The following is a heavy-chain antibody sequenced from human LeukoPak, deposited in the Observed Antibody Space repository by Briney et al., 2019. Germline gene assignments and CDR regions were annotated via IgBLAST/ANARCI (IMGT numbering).Heavy chain of an antibody. CDR2: IWYDGSNK. Sequence: PGGSLRLSCAASGFTFSSYGMHWVRQGPGKGLEWVAVIWYDGSNKYYADSVKGRFTISRDNSKNTLYLQMNSLRAEDTAVYYCARADGSGSFNFDYWGQGTLVTVSS. CDR3: ARADGSGSFNFDY. D-gene: IGHD6-19*01. CDR1: GFTFSSYG. J-gene: IGHJ4*02. V-gene: IGHV3-33*01.